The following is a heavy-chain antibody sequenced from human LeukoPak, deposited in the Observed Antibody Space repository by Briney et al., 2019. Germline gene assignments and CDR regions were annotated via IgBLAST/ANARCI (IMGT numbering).Heavy chain of an antibody. V-gene: IGHV1-46*01. CDR2: NNPSGGST. CDR1: GYTFTSYY. Sequence: GASVKVSCKASGYTFTSYYMHWVRQAPGQGLEWMGINNPSGGSTSYAQKFQGRVTMTRDTSTSTVYMELSSLRSEDTAVYYCARDLEGGSSSRSPEGDYWGQGTLVTVSS. CDR3: ARDLEGGSSSRSPEGDY. J-gene: IGHJ4*02. D-gene: IGHD6-13*01.